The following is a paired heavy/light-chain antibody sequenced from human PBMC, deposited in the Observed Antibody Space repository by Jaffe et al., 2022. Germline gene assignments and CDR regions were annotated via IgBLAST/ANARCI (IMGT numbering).Light chain of an antibody. Sequence: DIQMTQSPSSLSASVGDRVTITCRASQGISNFLAWYQQKPGKAPKLLLYGASRLESGVPSRFSGSGSGTDYTLTISSLQPEDFATYYCQQYYNTPRALTFGGGTKVEIK. CDR2: GAS. V-gene: IGKV1-NL1*01. CDR3: QQYYNTPRALT. J-gene: IGKJ4*01. CDR1: QGISNF.
Heavy chain of an antibody. CDR3: ARDPGRRGFDF. CDR1: GYTFISYN. Sequence: QVQLVQSGAEVKKPGASVNVSCKASGYTFISYNIHWVRQAPGQGLEWMGMINPSDGTTIYAQKFQGRVTMTRDTSTSTVYMELSSLRSEDTAVYYCARDPGRRGFDFWGQGTLVTVSS. D-gene: IGHD1-26*01. V-gene: IGHV1-46*01. J-gene: IGHJ4*02. CDR2: INPSDGTT.